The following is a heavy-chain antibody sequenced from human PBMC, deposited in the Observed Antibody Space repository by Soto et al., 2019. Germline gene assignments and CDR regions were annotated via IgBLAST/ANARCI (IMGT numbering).Heavy chain of an antibody. CDR1: GFNFADYD. CDR3: AKELRGSSGGVVGYGMDA. Sequence: EVELVESGGLVVQPGGSLRLSCAASGFNFADYDMHWVRQPPGRGLEWVSQISWDGGTTFSAVSVKGRFTVSRDNNKNSLSLQMNDVRTEDTALYDCAKELRGSSGGVVGYGMDAWGPGTTVTVSS. D-gene: IGHD3-10*01. V-gene: IGHV3-43*01. J-gene: IGHJ6*02. CDR2: ISWDGGTT.